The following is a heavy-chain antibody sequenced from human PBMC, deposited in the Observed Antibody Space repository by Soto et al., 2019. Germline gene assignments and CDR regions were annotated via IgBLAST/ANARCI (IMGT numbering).Heavy chain of an antibody. CDR2: IYSGGST. V-gene: IGHV3-53*02. CDR3: ASSPEVPTTYYWYFDL. D-gene: IGHD2-2*01. Sequence: EVQLVETGGGLIQPGGSLRLSCAASGFTVSSNYMSWVRQAPGKGLEWVSVIYSGGSTYYADSVKGRFTISRDNSKNTLNLQMNSLRAEDTAVYYCASSPEVPTTYYWYFDLWGRGTLVTVSS. J-gene: IGHJ2*01. CDR1: GFTVSSNY.